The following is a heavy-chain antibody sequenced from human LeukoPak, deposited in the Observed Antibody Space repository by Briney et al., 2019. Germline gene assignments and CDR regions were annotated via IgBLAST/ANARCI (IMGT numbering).Heavy chain of an antibody. Sequence: SETLSLTCSVSGASFSSSTYYWGWIRQPPGKGLEWIGSIYYSGSTYYNPSLKSRVTISVDTSKNQFSLKLSSVTAADTAVYYCARGAAGRSYYYYYYMDVWGKGTTVTVSS. V-gene: IGHV4-39*07. CDR2: IYYSGST. D-gene: IGHD6-13*01. CDR1: GASFSSSTYY. CDR3: ARGAAGRSYYYYYYMDV. J-gene: IGHJ6*03.